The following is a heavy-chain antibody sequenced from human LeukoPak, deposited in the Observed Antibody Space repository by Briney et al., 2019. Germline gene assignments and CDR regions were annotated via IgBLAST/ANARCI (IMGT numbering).Heavy chain of an antibody. V-gene: IGHV3-21*01. CDR2: ISSGSSYI. J-gene: IGHJ5*02. D-gene: IGHD1-26*01. CDR1: GFTFSSYS. Sequence: GGSLGLSCAASGFTFSSYSMNWVCQAPGKGLEWASSISSGSSYIYYADSVNGRFTISRDNAKYSLYLQMNSLRAEDTAVYYCARTSGSSNGGWFDPWGQGTLVTVSS. CDR3: ARTSGSSNGGWFDP.